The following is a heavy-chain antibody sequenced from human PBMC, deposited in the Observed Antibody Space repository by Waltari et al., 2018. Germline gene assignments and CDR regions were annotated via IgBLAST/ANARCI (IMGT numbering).Heavy chain of an antibody. CDR2: IYTSGST. Sequence: QVQLQESGPGLVKPSETLSLTCTVSGGSISSYYWSWIRQPAGKGLEWIGRIYTSGSTNYNPSLKSRVTMSVDTAKNPFSLKLSSVTAADTAVYYCARGGRGYCSSTSCYGSWFDPWGQGTLVTVSS. CDR1: GGSISSYY. J-gene: IGHJ5*02. D-gene: IGHD2-2*01. CDR3: ARGGRGYCSSTSCYGSWFDP. V-gene: IGHV4-4*07.